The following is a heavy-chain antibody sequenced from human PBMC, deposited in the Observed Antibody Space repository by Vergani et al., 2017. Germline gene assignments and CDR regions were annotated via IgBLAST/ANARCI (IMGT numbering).Heavy chain of an antibody. Sequence: EVQLVQSGAEVKKPGESLKISCQISRYSFTNYWIGWVRQMPGKGLEWMGIIHPADSDTRYSPSFQGQVTISVDKTISTAYRQRSSLRASDSARYYCARMYGRDSSGSKYFEYWGQGTLVTVSA. CDR2: IHPADSDT. D-gene: IGHD3-22*01. J-gene: IGHJ4*02. CDR3: ARMYGRDSSGSKYFEY. V-gene: IGHV5-51*01. CDR1: RYSFTNYW.